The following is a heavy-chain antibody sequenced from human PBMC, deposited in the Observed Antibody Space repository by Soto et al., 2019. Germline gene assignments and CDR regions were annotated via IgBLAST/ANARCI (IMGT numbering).Heavy chain of an antibody. V-gene: IGHV1-2*02. CDR3: ARGKTAAAFDY. CDR1: GYTFTGYY. CDR2: VIPHSGGT. J-gene: IGHJ4*02. D-gene: IGHD6-13*01. Sequence: QVQLVQSGAEVKKPGASVKVSCKASGYTFTGYYVHWVRQAPGQGLEWMGWVIPHSGGTHYVQKFQGRVTMTRDTSISTAYMELSRLTSDDSAVYYCARGKTAAAFDYWGQGTLVTVSS.